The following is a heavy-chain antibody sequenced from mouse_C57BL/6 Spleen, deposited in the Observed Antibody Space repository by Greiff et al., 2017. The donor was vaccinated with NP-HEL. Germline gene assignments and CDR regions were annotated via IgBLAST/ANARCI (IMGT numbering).Heavy chain of an antibody. CDR1: GYTFTSYW. D-gene: IGHD1-1*01. Sequence: QVQLQQPGAELVMPGASVKLSCKASGYTFTSYWMHWVKQRPGQGLEWIGEIDPSDSYTNYNQKFKGKSTLTVDKSSSTAYMQLSSLTSEDSAVYYCARNNGSSPFAYWGQGTLVTVSA. J-gene: IGHJ3*01. CDR2: IDPSDSYT. V-gene: IGHV1-69*01. CDR3: ARNNGSSPFAY.